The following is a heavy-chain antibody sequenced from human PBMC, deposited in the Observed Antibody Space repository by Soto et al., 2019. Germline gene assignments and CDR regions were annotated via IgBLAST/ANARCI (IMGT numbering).Heavy chain of an antibody. CDR2: IYYSGST. CDR3: AGRAVQYSRGWSGRGGWFAP. D-gene: IGHD6-19*01. J-gene: IGHJ5*02. CDR1: GGSISSSSYY. Sequence: SETLSLTCTVSGGSISSSSYYWGWIRQPPGKGLEWIGSIYYSGSTYYNPSLKSGVTISVDTPKNQFPLKLSSVTAADTGVYYCAGRAVQYSRGWSGRGGWFAPWGQGTLVTVSS. V-gene: IGHV4-39*06.